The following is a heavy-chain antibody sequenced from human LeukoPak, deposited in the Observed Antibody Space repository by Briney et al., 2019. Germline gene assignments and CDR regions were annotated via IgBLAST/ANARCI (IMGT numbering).Heavy chain of an antibody. CDR2: INSDGSST. D-gene: IGHD5-18*01. CDR1: GFTFSSYW. Sequence: PGGSLRLSCAASGFTFSSYWMHWVRQAPGKGLVWVSRINSDGSSTSYADSVKGRFTISRDNAKNTLYLQMKRLRAEDKAVYYCARVKGSGYNRWNFDYWGQGTLVTVSS. V-gene: IGHV3-74*01. CDR3: ARVKGSGYNRWNFDY. J-gene: IGHJ4*02.